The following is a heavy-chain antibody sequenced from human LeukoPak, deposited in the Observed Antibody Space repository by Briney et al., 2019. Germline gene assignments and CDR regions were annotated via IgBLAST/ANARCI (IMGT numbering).Heavy chain of an antibody. V-gene: IGHV4-34*01. CDR1: GGSFSGYY. D-gene: IGHD3-3*01. CDR2: INHSGST. CDR3: ARSRRLRFLEWLLTGGFDP. J-gene: IGHJ5*02. Sequence: PSETLSLTCAVYGGSFSGYYWSWIRQPPGKGLEWIGEINHSGSTNYNPSLKSRVTISVDTSKNQFSLKLSSVTAADTAVYYCARSRRLRFLEWLLTGGFDPWGQGTLVTVSS.